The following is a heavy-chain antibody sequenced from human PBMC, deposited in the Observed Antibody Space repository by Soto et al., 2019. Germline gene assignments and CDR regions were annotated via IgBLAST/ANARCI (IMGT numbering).Heavy chain of an antibody. Sequence: GASVKVSCKASGYTFTSYGISWVRQAPGQGLEWMGWISAYNGNTNYAQKLQGRVTMTTDTSTSTAYMELRSLRSDDTAVYYCARVPTYYYDSSGYFTSDYWGQGTLVTVSS. V-gene: IGHV1-18*01. CDR2: ISAYNGNT. CDR1: GYTFTSYG. J-gene: IGHJ4*02. D-gene: IGHD3-22*01. CDR3: ARVPTYYYDSSGYFTSDY.